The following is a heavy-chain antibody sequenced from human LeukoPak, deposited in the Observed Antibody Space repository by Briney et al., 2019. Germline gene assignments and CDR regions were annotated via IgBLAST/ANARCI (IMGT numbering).Heavy chain of an antibody. CDR2: IYHSGST. CDR1: GGSISSYY. J-gene: IGHJ4*02. CDR3: ACFSGSYKLPPFDY. V-gene: IGHV4-59*04. Sequence: SETLSLTCTVSGGSISSYYWSWIRQPPGKGLERIGYIYHSGSTYYNPSLKSRVTISVDRSKNQFSLKLSSVTAADTAVYYCACFSGSYKLPPFDYWGQGTLVTVSS. D-gene: IGHD1-26*01.